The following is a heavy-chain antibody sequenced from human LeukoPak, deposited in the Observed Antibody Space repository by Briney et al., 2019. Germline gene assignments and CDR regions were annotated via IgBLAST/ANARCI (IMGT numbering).Heavy chain of an antibody. V-gene: IGHV3-33*01. Sequence: GRSLRLSCAASGFTFSSYGMHWVRQAPGKGLEWVAVIWYDGSNKYYADSVKGRLTISRDNSKNTLYLQMNSLRAEDTAVYYCARDPNYGDYPTHSDYWGQGTLVTVS. D-gene: IGHD4-17*01. CDR2: IWYDGSNK. CDR3: ARDPNYGDYPTHSDY. J-gene: IGHJ4*02. CDR1: GFTFSSYG.